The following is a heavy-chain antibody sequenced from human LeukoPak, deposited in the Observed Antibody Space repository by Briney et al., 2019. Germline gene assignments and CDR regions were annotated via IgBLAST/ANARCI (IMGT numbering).Heavy chain of an antibody. Sequence: PGGSLRLSCAASGFTFKNYAMNWVRQAPGKGLYWVSSMSASGGTTYYADSVRGRFTISRDNSKNTLYLQVNSLRAEDTAVYYCAKATYYDFWSHLNDGFDIWGQGTMVAVSS. CDR2: MSASGGTT. CDR1: GFTFKNYA. CDR3: AKATYYDFWSHLNDGFDI. D-gene: IGHD3-3*01. J-gene: IGHJ3*02. V-gene: IGHV3-23*01.